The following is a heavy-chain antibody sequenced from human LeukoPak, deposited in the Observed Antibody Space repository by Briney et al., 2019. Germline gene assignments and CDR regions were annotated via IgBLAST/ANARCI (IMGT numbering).Heavy chain of an antibody. CDR3: ATAFAGNLVDD. CDR2: FALEDGEK. V-gene: IGHV1-24*01. J-gene: IGHJ4*02. Sequence: ASVKVSCKVSGYTLSDLSKHWVRQAPGKGLEWMGSFALEDGEKVYAQKFQGRVTMTEDTSTDTAYMELSSLRSEDTAVYYCATAFAGNLVDDWGQGTLVTVSS. D-gene: IGHD1-14*01. CDR1: GYTLSDLS.